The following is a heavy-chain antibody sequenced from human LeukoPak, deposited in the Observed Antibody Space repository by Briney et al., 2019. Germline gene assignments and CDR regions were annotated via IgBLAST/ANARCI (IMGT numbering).Heavy chain of an antibody. CDR3: ARDRGARGRGLA. Sequence: PGGSLRLSCAASGFTFRNYSMNWVRPAPGTGLEWVSSIGPSSGDIYYADSVKGRFTISRDNDKNSLYLQMNSLRAEDTAVYYCARDRGARGRGLAWGQGTQVTVSS. CDR2: IGPSSGDI. CDR1: GFTFRNYS. J-gene: IGHJ5*02. V-gene: IGHV3-21*01. D-gene: IGHD3-10*01.